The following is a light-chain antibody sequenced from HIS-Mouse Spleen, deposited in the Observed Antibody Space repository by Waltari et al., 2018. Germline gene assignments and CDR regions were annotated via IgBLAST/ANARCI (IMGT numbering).Light chain of an antibody. Sequence: SYELTQPPSVSVSPGQTARITCSGDALPKKYAYWYQQKSGQAPVLVIYEDSKRPSGIPGGFSGSSSGTMATLTISGAQVEDEAGYYCYSTDSSGNHRVFGGGTKLTVL. V-gene: IGLV3-10*01. CDR1: ALPKKY. CDR3: YSTDSSGNHRV. CDR2: EDS. J-gene: IGLJ2*01.